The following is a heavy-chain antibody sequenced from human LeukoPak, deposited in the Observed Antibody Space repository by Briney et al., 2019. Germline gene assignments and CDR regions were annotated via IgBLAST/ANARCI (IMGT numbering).Heavy chain of an antibody. D-gene: IGHD3-10*01. CDR1: GGSISSYY. Sequence: SSETLSLTCTVSGGSISSYYWSWIRQPPGKGLEWVGYIYYSGSTNYNPSLKSRVTISVDTSKNQFSLKLSSVTAADTAVYYCARVGTSGSYYKISDYWGQGTLVTVSS. J-gene: IGHJ4*02. V-gene: IGHV4-59*01. CDR2: IYYSGST. CDR3: ARVGTSGSYYKISDY.